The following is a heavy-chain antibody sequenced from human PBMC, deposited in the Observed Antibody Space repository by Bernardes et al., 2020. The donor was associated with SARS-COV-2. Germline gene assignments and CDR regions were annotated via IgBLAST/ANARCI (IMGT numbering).Heavy chain of an antibody. V-gene: IGHV4-39*02. CDR1: GASISNTNYY. Sequence: SETLSLTCAVSGASISNTNYYWGWIRQPPGKGLEWIGSIYASGNSYYNPSLQSRVRGSVDTSKNQFSLNLRSLTAADTAVYYCARGRDSVNMILVVIGFTVYFDYWGQGTLVTVSS. CDR3: ARGRDSVNMILVVIGFTVYFDY. CDR2: IYASGNS. D-gene: IGHD2-8*02. J-gene: IGHJ4*02.